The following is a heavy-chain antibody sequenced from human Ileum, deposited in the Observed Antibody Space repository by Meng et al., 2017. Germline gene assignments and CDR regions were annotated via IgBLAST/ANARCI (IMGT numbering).Heavy chain of an antibody. CDR1: GFTFSSYS. J-gene: IGHJ4*02. CDR3: ARGGSGSYDY. Sequence: GESLKISCAASGFTFSSYSMNWVRQAPGKGLEWVSSISSSSSYIYYADSVKGRFTISRDNAKNSLYLQMNSLRAEDTAVYYCARGGSGSYDYRGQGTLVTVSS. D-gene: IGHD3-10*01. CDR2: ISSSSSYI. V-gene: IGHV3-21*01.